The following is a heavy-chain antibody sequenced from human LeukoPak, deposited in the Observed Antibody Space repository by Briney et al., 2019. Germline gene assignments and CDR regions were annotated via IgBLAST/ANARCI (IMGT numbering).Heavy chain of an antibody. CDR2: IKSKTDGGTT. J-gene: IGHJ4*02. CDR1: GFTFSNAW. D-gene: IGHD6-25*01. V-gene: IGHV3-15*01. CDR3: TTRYSSGLWYFDY. Sequence: TGGSLRLSCAASGFTFSNAWMSWVRQAPAKGLEWVGRIKSKTDGGTTDYAAPVKGRFTISRDDSKNTLYLQMNSLKTEDTAVYCCTTRYSSGLWYFDYWGQGTLVTVSS.